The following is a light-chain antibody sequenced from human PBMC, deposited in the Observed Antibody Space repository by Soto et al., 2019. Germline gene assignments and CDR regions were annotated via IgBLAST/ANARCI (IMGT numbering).Light chain of an antibody. J-gene: IGKJ3*01. CDR1: QSISSW. CDR3: QQYISYPFT. V-gene: IGKV1-5*01. CDR2: DAS. Sequence: DIRMTQSPSTLSASVGDRVTITCRASQSISSWLAWYQQKPGKAPNLLIYDASSLESGVPSRFSGSASGTEFTLTISTLQPDDFATYYCQQYISYPFTFGPGTKVDIK.